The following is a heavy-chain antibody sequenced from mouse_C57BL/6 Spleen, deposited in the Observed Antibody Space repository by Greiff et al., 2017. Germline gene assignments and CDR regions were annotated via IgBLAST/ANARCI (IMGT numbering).Heavy chain of an antibody. V-gene: IGHV1-9*01. Sequence: QVQLQQSGAELMKPGASVKLSCKATGYTFTGYWIEWVKQRPGHGLEWIGEILPGSGSTNYHEKFKGKATFTADTSSNTAYMQLSSLTTEDTAIYYCASWGYDGYLYAIDYWGQGTSVTVSS. CDR3: ASWGYDGYLYAIDY. D-gene: IGHD2-3*01. CDR1: GYTFTGYW. CDR2: ILPGSGST. J-gene: IGHJ4*01.